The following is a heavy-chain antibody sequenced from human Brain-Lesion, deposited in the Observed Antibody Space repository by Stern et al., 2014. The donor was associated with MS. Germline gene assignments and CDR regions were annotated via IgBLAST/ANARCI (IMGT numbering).Heavy chain of an antibody. D-gene: IGHD3-16*01. CDR2: IYPGDSDT. J-gene: IGHJ4*02. CDR3: AAPAGCGSIDY. Sequence: EVQLVESGAEVKKPGESLKISCKGSGYSFTSYWIGWVRQMPGKGLEWMGIIYPGDSDTRYSPSFPGQVTISADKAISPAFLQGSSLKASDTGMYFCAAPAGCGSIDYWGQGTLVTVSS. V-gene: IGHV5-51*01. CDR1: GYSFTSYW.